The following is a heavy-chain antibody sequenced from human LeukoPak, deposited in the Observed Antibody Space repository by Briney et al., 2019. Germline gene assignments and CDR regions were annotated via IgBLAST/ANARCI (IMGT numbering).Heavy chain of an antibody. J-gene: IGHJ4*02. CDR1: GFTFSIYA. D-gene: IGHD4/OR15-4a*01. V-gene: IGHV3-23*01. Sequence: PGGSLRLSCAASGFTFSIYAMSWVRQAPGKGLEWVSTVSGSGHSTFYADSVKGRFTISRDNSKNTLYLQMNSLRAEDTAVYYCARRAGAYSHPYDYWGQGTLVTVSS. CDR2: VSGSGHST. CDR3: ARRAGAYSHPYDY.